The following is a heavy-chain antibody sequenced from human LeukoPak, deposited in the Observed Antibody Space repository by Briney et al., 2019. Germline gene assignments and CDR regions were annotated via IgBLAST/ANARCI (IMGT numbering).Heavy chain of an antibody. CDR1: GGTFSSYA. D-gene: IGHD3-10*01. Sequence: ASVKVSCKASGGTFSSYAISWVRQAPGQGLEWMGGIIPIFGTANYAQKFQGRVTITTDESTSTAYMELSSLRSEDTAVYYCARDTAFGEPYFDYWGQGTLVIVSS. CDR2: IIPIFGTA. CDR3: ARDTAFGEPYFDY. J-gene: IGHJ4*02. V-gene: IGHV1-69*05.